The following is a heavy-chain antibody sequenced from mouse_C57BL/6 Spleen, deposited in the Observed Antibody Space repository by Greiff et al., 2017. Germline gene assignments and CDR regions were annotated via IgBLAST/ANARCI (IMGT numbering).Heavy chain of an antibody. D-gene: IGHD5-1*01. J-gene: IGHJ3*01. CDR1: GYSFTDYY. CDR2: INPNYGTT. Sequence: EVQLQQSGPELVKPGASVKISCKASGYSFTDYYMNWVKQSTGKSLEWIGVINPNYGTTSYNPKFKGKATLTVDQSSSTAYMQRNSLTSEDSAVXYCAPDEYRFAYWGQGTLVTVSA. V-gene: IGHV1-39*01. CDR3: APDEYRFAY.